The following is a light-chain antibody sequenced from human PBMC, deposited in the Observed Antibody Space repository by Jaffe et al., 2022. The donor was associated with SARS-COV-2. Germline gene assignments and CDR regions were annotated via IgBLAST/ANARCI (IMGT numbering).Light chain of an antibody. V-gene: IGKV3-20*01. CDR2: GAS. Sequence: EIVLTQSPGTLSLSPGERATLSCRASQSVSSSYLAWYQQTPGQAPRLLIFGASTRAPGIPDRFSGSGSGTDFTLTITRLEPDDFAVYFCQQFGSSSITFGQGTRLEIK. J-gene: IGKJ5*01. CDR1: QSVSSSY. CDR3: QQFGSSSIT.